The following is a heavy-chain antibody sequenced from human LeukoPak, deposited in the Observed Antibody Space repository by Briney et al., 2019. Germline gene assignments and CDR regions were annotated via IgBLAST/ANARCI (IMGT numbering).Heavy chain of an antibody. Sequence: PSETLSLTCTVPGGSISSYYWSWIRQPPGKGLEWIGYIYYSGSTNYNPSLKSRVTISVDTSKNQFSLKLSSVTAADTAVYYCARADSYGQTIDYWGQGTLVTVSS. CDR2: IYYSGST. V-gene: IGHV4-59*01. CDR3: ARADSYGQTIDY. CDR1: GGSISSYY. J-gene: IGHJ4*02. D-gene: IGHD5-18*01.